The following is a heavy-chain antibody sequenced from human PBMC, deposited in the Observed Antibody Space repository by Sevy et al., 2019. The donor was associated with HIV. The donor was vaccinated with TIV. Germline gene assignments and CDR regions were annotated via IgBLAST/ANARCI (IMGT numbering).Heavy chain of an antibody. CDR1: GFTFSSHE. Sequence: GGSLRLSCTASGFTFSSHEMNWVRQAPGKGLEWVSNIIRSVSSKYYADSVKGRFTISRDNAKNSLFLQMNSLRAEDTAVYYCARGPHHYYDSSAFFDYWGQGTLVTVSS. D-gene: IGHD3-22*01. V-gene: IGHV3-48*03. CDR2: IIRSVSSK. CDR3: ARGPHHYYDSSAFFDY. J-gene: IGHJ4*02.